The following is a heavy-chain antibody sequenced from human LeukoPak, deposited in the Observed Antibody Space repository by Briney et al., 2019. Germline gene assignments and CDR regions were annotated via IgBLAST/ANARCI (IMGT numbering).Heavy chain of an antibody. CDR3: AGGEQWLVPFDY. CDR1: GGSFSGYY. V-gene: IGHV4-34*01. CDR2: INHSGST. Sequence: PSETLSLTCAVYGGSFSGYYWSWIRQPPGKGLEWIGEINHSGSTNYNPSLKSRVTISVDTSKNQFSLKLSSVTAADTAVYYCAGGEQWLVPFDYWGQGTLVTVSS. J-gene: IGHJ4*02. D-gene: IGHD6-19*01.